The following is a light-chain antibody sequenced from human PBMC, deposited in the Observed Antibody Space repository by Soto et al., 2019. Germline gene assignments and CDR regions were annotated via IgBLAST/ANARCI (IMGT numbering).Light chain of an antibody. Sequence: DIQMTQSPSTLSASVGDRVTITCRASESISSWLAWYQQKPGKAPKLLIYKASNLESGVPSRFSGSGSGTEFTLTISSLQTDDFATYYCQQYNSYSPTFGQGTRVEIK. CDR1: ESISSW. V-gene: IGKV1-5*03. CDR2: KAS. J-gene: IGKJ1*01. CDR3: QQYNSYSPT.